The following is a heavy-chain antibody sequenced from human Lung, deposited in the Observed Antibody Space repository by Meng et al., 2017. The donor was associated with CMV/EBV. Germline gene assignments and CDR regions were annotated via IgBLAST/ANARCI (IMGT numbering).Heavy chain of an antibody. CDR1: GDSITKHNW. CDR2: LPHRGSS. J-gene: IGHJ4*02. CDR3: MRASGGSV. Sequence: GEVGEWGAGSVKRAESRSLNCAVSGDSITKHNWWAWVREAPGKGMEWIGELPHRGSSAYQPSIKSRVSMSIEKSKNQFSLKLTSVTAADTAVYHCMRASGGSVWGQGTLVTVSS. V-gene: IGHV4-4*02. D-gene: IGHD3-10*01.